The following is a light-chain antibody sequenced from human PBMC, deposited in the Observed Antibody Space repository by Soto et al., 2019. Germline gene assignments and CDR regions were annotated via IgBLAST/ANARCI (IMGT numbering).Light chain of an antibody. Sequence: DIQMTQSPFTLSASVGDRVTITCRASQTISSWLAWYQQIPGKAPKLLIYDASNLESGVPSRFSGSGSGTEFTLTISSLQPDDFATYYCQQYRTFGQGTKVDIK. CDR1: QTISSW. CDR3: QQYRT. J-gene: IGKJ1*01. CDR2: DAS. V-gene: IGKV1-5*01.